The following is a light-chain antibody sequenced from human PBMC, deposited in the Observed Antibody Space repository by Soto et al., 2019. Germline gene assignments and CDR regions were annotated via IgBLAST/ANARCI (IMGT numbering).Light chain of an antibody. CDR3: TSYTTSSTYV. CDR1: ISDVSGYDY. CDR2: DVS. Sequence: QSALTQPASVSGSPGQSITISCTGTISDVSGYDYVSWYQHYPGKAPKLLIYDVSNRPSGVSDRFSGSKSGNTASLTISGLQAEDEADYYCTSYTTSSTYVFGTGTNVTVL. J-gene: IGLJ1*01. V-gene: IGLV2-14*03.